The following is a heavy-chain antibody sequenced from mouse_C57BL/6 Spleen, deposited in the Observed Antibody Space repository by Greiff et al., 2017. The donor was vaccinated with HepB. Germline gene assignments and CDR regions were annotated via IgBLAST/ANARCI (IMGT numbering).Heavy chain of an antibody. D-gene: IGHD3-3*01. V-gene: IGHV5-4*01. J-gene: IGHJ2*01. CDR2: ISDGGSYT. Sequence: EVQLVESGGGLVKPGGSLKLSCAASGFTFSSYAMSWVRQTPEKRLEWVATISDGGSYTYYPDNVKGRFTISRDNAKNNLYLQMSHLKSEDTAMYYCARERAYDFDYWGQGTTLTVSS. CDR3: ARERAYDFDY. CDR1: GFTFSSYA.